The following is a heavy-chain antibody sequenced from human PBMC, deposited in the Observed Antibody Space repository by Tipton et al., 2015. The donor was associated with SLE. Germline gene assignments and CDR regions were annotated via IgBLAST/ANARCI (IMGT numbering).Heavy chain of an antibody. D-gene: IGHD2-2*01. J-gene: IGHJ6*03. CDR1: DDSISNYY. CDR3: ARGYQLPLGPYYYYYMDV. Sequence: TLSLTCTVSDDSISNYYWSWIRQSPGKGLEWIGYGYYIGSTNYNPSLKSRLTTSVDTSKNQFSLKLSSVTAADTAVYYCARGYQLPLGPYYYYYMDVWGKGTTVTVSS. CDR2: GYYIGST. V-gene: IGHV4-59*01.